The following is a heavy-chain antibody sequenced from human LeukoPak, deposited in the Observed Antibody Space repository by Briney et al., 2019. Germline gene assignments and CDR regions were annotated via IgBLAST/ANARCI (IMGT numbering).Heavy chain of an antibody. J-gene: IGHJ6*02. CDR1: GGTFSSYA. V-gene: IGHV1-69*04. CDR3: AREDYSSSPLMDV. Sequence: ASVKVSCKASGGTFSSYAISWVRQAPGQGLEWMGRIIPILGIANYAQKFQGRVTITADKSTSTAYMELSSLRSEDTAVYYCAREDYSSSPLMDVWGQGTTVTVSS. CDR2: IIPILGIA. D-gene: IGHD6-13*01.